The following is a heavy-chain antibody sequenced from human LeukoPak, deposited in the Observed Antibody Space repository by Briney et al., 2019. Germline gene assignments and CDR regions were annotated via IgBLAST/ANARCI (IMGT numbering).Heavy chain of an antibody. CDR2: ITNSGNSK. CDR3: ARDQVDRIWYFDY. CDR1: EFTFSSYS. D-gene: IGHD1-14*01. Sequence: PGGSLRLSCAASEFTFSSYSMNWVRQAPGKGLEWVSYITNSGNSKSYADSVKGRFTISRDNTKNSLYLQMNGLRAEDTAVYYCARDQVDRIWYFDYWGQGTLVTVSS. J-gene: IGHJ4*02. V-gene: IGHV3-48*01.